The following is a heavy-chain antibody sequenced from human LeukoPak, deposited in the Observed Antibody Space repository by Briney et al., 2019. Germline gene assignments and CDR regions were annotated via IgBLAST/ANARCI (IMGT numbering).Heavy chain of an antibody. CDR1: GGSFSVYY. J-gene: IGHJ6*03. Sequence: SETLSPTCAVYGGSFSVYYWSWIRQPPGKGLEWIGEINHSGSTNYNPSLKSRVTISVDTSKNQFSLKLSSVTAADTAVFYCARLPGVTYYYYYMDVWGKGTTVTVSS. CDR2: INHSGST. CDR3: ARLPGVTYYYYYMDV. D-gene: IGHD2-21*02. V-gene: IGHV4-34*01.